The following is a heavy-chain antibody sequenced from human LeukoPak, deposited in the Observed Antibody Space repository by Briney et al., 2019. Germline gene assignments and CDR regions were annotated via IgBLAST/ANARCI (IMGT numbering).Heavy chain of an antibody. CDR3: ARGKSRGSHIDY. Sequence: SETLSLTCAVYIDSFSNYHWNWIRQTSAKGMEWIGEVNESGGTNISPSLRSRVTISVDTSKNQFSLRMNSVTAADTAVYYCARGKSRGSHIDYWGQGTLVSVSS. CDR1: IDSFSNYH. V-gene: IGHV4-34*01. J-gene: IGHJ4*02. D-gene: IGHD1-26*01. CDR2: VNESGGT.